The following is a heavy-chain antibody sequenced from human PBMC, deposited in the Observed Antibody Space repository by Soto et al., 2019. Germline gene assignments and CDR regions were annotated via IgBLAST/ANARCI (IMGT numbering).Heavy chain of an antibody. Sequence: SETLSLTCTVSGGSISSYYWSWIRLPPGKGLERIGYIYYSGSTNYNPFLKSRVTMSVDKSKNQFSLKLSSVTAADTAAYYCASSPSGRYFDWLSSRFGANGMDVWGQGTTVS. CDR3: ASSPSGRYFDWLSSRFGANGMDV. J-gene: IGHJ6*02. CDR1: GGSISSYY. V-gene: IGHV4-59*12. CDR2: IYYSGST. D-gene: IGHD3-9*01.